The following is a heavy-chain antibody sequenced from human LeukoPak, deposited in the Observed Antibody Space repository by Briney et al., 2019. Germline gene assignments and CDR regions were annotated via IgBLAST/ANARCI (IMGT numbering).Heavy chain of an antibody. Sequence: GGSLRLSCAGSGFTFSSYDMNWVRQAPGKGLEWVSYISSGSSSIDHADSVKGRFTVSRDNAKNSLYLQMNSLRVEDTAVYYCARRTDVWKSYGSYYYYMDVWGKGTTVTVSS. J-gene: IGHJ6*03. CDR3: ARRTDVWKSYGSYYYYMDV. CDR2: ISSGSSSI. D-gene: IGHD1-26*01. V-gene: IGHV3-48*01. CDR1: GFTFSSYD.